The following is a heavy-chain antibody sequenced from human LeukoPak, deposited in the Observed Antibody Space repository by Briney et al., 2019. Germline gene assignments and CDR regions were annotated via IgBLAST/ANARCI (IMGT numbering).Heavy chain of an antibody. CDR2: ST. D-gene: IGHD3-16*02. Sequence: STNYNPSLKSRVTISVDTSKNQFSLKLSSVTAADTAVYYCARGSSYDYVWGSYRFEALFDYWGQGTLVTVSS. J-gene: IGHJ4*02. CDR3: ARGSSYDYVWGSYRFEALFDY. V-gene: IGHV4-59*09.